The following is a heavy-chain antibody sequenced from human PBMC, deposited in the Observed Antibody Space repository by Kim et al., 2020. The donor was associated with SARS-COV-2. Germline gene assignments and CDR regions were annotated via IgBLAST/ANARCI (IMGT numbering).Heavy chain of an antibody. D-gene: IGHD2-15*01. Sequence: LKSRVTISVDTSKNQFSLKLSSVTAADTAVYYCARDDVVVVAATGGMDVWGQGTTVTVSS. CDR3: ARDDVVVVAATGGMDV. V-gene: IGHV4-39*07. J-gene: IGHJ6*02.